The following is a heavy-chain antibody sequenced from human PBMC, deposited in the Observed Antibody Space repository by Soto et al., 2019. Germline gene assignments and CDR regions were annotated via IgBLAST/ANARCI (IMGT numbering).Heavy chain of an antibody. D-gene: IGHD3-22*01. J-gene: IGHJ4*02. CDR1: GASISGGDYY. V-gene: IGHV4-30-4*01. Sequence: QVQLQESGPGLVKPSQTLSLTCTVSGASISGGDYYWTWIRQPPGKGLEWIGSIYYTGNTYSNPSLEIRLSISVDPSNNKFALRLTSVTAPDTAIYYCARATYDSSTYYLDYGGQGTLVTVSS. CDR3: ARATYDSSTYYLDY. CDR2: IYYTGNT.